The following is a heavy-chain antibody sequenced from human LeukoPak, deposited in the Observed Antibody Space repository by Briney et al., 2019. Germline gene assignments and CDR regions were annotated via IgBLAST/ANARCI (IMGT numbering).Heavy chain of an antibody. V-gene: IGHV3-33*08. CDR1: GLTLSTYA. D-gene: IGHD6-19*01. CDR3: ASTSGWYEPIDY. J-gene: IGHJ4*02. Sequence: GGSLRLSCSGSGLTLSTYAMHWVRQAPGKGLEWVAVIWFDGSKKYYADSVKGRFTISRDNSKSTLYLQMNSLRAEDTAVYYCASTSGWYEPIDYWGQGTLVTVSS. CDR2: IWFDGSKK.